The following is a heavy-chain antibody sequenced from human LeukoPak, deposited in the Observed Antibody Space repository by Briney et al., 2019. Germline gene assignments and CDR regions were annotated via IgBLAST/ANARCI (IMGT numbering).Heavy chain of an antibody. V-gene: IGHV4-59*01. Sequence: SETLSLTCTVSGGSISIYYWSWVRQPPGKGLEWIGYIYNSGSTNYNPSLRSRVTISVDTSKNQFSLKLSSVTAADTAVYYCVRDRELTYWGQGILVTVSS. D-gene: IGHD3-10*01. CDR2: IYNSGST. CDR3: VRDRELTY. J-gene: IGHJ4*02. CDR1: GGSISIYY.